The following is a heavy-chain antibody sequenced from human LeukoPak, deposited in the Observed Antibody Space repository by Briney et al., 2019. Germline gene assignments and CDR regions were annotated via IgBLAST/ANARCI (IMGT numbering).Heavy chain of an antibody. CDR3: ARDSGPTGLDY. V-gene: IGHV4-61*02. D-gene: IGHD1-1*01. CDR1: GGSISSGSYY. J-gene: IGHJ4*02. CDR2: IYTSGST. Sequence: SETLSLTCTVAGGSISSGSYYWSWIRQPAGKGLEWIGRIYTSGSTNYNPSLKSRVTISVDTPKNQFSLKLSSVTAADTAVYYCARDSGPTGLDYRGQGTLVTVSS.